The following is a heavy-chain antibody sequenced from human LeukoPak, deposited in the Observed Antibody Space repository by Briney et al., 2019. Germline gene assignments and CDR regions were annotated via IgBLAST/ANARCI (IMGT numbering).Heavy chain of an antibody. Sequence: GESLKISCAASGFSFSSYGMHWVRQAPGKGLEWLTVISYDGNTIYYADSVKGRFTISRDNSKNTLYLQMNSLRIEDTAVYYCAKDLSVVGAHDSFDVWGQGTMVTVSS. CDR2: ISYDGNTI. CDR3: AKDLSVVGAHDSFDV. J-gene: IGHJ3*01. CDR1: GFSFSSYG. D-gene: IGHD1-26*01. V-gene: IGHV3-30*18.